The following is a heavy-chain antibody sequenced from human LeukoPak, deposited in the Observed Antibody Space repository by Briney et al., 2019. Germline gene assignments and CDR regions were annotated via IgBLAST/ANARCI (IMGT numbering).Heavy chain of an antibody. CDR1: GFTFSTFW. CDR2: INQGGSEK. Sequence: PGGSLRLSRAASGFTFSTFWMSWVRQAPGKGLEWVANINQGGSEKYYVDSMKGRFTVSRDNAKNSLYLQMDSLRAEDTAVYYCARGGTFVSDYWGQGTLVTVSS. J-gene: IGHJ4*02. CDR3: ARGGTFVSDY. D-gene: IGHD1-1*01. V-gene: IGHV3-7*01.